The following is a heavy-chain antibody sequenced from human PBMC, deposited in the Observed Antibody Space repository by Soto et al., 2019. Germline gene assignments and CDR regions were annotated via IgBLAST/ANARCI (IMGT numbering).Heavy chain of an antibody. Sequence: PSETLSLTCAVYGGPFSGYYWSWIRQPPGKGLEWIGEINHSGSTNYNPSLKSRVTISVDTSKNQFSLKLSSVTAADTAVYYCATSGGYCSGGSCYVPFDYWGQGTLVTVSS. J-gene: IGHJ4*02. CDR2: INHSGST. V-gene: IGHV4-34*01. CDR3: ATSGGYCSGGSCYVPFDY. CDR1: GGPFSGYY. D-gene: IGHD2-15*01.